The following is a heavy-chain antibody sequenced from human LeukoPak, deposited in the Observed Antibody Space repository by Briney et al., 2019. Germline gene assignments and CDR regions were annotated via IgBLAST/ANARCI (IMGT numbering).Heavy chain of an antibody. CDR3: ARRKNYDILTGAFDY. Sequence: SETLSLTCTVSGGSISSYYWSWIRQPPGKGLEWLGYIYYSGSTNYNPSLKSRVTISVDTSKNQFSLKLSSVTAADTAVYYCARRKNYDILTGAFDYWGQGTLVTVSS. J-gene: IGHJ4*02. CDR2: IYYSGST. D-gene: IGHD3-9*01. CDR1: GGSISSYY. V-gene: IGHV4-59*08.